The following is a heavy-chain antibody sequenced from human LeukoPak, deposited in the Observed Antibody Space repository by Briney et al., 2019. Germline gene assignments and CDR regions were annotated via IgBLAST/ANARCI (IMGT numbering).Heavy chain of an antibody. V-gene: IGHV4-59*11. CDR1: GGSITNHY. D-gene: IGHD5-12*01. J-gene: IGHJ5*02. CDR2: MYYSVST. Sequence: SETLSLTCTVSGGSITNHYWSWIRQPPGKGLEWIGYMYYSVSTNYNPSLKSRVTISVDTSKNQFSLKLSSVTAADTAVYFCARGLSAAYDYNLFDLWGQGTLVTVSS. CDR3: ARGLSAAYDYNLFDL.